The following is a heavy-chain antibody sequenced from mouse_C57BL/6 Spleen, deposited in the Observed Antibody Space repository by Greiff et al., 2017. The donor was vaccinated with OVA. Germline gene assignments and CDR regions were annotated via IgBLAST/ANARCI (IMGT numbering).Heavy chain of an antibody. V-gene: IGHV1-9*01. J-gene: IGHJ3*01. D-gene: IGHD2-1*01. CDR3: ARENYGNYVFAY. Sequence: QVQLQQSGAELMKPGASVKLSCKATGYTFPGYWIEWVKQRPGHGLEWIGEILPGSGSTTYNEKFKGKATFTADTSSNTAYMQLSSLTTEDSAIYYCARENYGNYVFAYWGQGTLVTVSA. CDR2: ILPGSGST. CDR1: GYTFPGYW.